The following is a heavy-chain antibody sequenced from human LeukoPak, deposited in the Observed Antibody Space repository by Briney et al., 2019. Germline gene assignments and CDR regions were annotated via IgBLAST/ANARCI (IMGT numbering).Heavy chain of an antibody. D-gene: IGHD5-24*01. CDR3: AGSTNGYNLLHH. Sequence: GGSLRLFCAASGFTVSGNYMSWVRRAPGKGLEWVSVIYSGGITFYSDSVKGRFTISRDNSMNTLSLQMNSLRAEDTAVYYCAGSTNGYNLLHHWGQGTLVTVSS. V-gene: IGHV3-53*01. J-gene: IGHJ1*01. CDR2: IYSGGIT. CDR1: GFTVSGNY.